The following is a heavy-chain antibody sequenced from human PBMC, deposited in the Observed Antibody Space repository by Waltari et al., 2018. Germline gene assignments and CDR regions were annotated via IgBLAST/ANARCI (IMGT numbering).Heavy chain of an antibody. D-gene: IGHD3-10*01. J-gene: IGHJ4*02. Sequence: QLIQSGGGVVPPGGSLRLPCATAGFPFRRFGLPWVRQAPGQGLEWVSFIPYAGSDTSYSESVRGRFTISRDNSRNTLFLQMNSLRPEDTGVYFCAKVKYYSGSGTYSPFDSWGQGTLVTVSS. CDR1: GFPFRRFG. CDR2: IPYAGSDT. CDR3: AKVKYYSGSGTYSPFDS. V-gene: IGHV3-30*02.